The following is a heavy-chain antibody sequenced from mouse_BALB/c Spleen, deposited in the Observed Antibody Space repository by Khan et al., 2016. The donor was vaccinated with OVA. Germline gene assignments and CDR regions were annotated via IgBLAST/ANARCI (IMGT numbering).Heavy chain of an antibody. CDR1: GYTFTSYT. CDR3: VREWAYHRSDSWFAY. D-gene: IGHD2-14*01. J-gene: IGHJ3*01. V-gene: IGHV1-4*01. Sequence: QVQLQQSRAELARPGASVRMSCKASGYTFTSYTIPWVRQRPGKAPEWIGHINPSNDYTNYNQNFKDKATLIVDKSSTTAYMQLSSLTSEDSAVYFCVREWAYHRSDSWFAYWGQGTLVTVSA. CDR2: INPSNDYT.